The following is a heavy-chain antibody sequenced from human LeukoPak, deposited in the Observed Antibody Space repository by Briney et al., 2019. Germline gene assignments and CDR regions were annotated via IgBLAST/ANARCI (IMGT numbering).Heavy chain of an antibody. D-gene: IGHD3-3*01. CDR3: ARDRWTDTTSITIFGVAFDY. Sequence: GASVKVSCKASGYTFTSYGISWVRQAPGQGLEWMGWISAYNGNTNYAQKLQGRVTMTTDTSTSTAYMELRSLRSDDTAVYYCARDRWTDTTSITIFGVAFDYWGQGTLVTVSS. V-gene: IGHV1-18*01. CDR1: GYTFTSYG. CDR2: ISAYNGNT. J-gene: IGHJ4*02.